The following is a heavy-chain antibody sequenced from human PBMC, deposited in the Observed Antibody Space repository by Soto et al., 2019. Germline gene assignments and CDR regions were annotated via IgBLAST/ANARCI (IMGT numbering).Heavy chain of an antibody. CDR1: GFAFSAYY. CDR3: TRSDYDTSGYTDY. J-gene: IGHJ4*02. D-gene: IGHD3-22*01. V-gene: IGHV3-11*01. Sequence: QVHLVESGGGLVKPGGSLRLSCAASGFAFSAYYMSWIRQAPGKGLEWLSYISESGTTIYYADSVKGRFTISRDNAKKSLDLQMNSLRAEDTAVYYCTRSDYDTSGYTDYWGQGTLFTVSS. CDR2: ISESGTTI.